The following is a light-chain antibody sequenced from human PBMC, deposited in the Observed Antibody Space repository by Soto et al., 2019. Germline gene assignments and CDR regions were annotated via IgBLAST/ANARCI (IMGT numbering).Light chain of an antibody. Sequence: IVMTQSPATLSVSPGERVTLSCRASQSVSSKLAWYQQKPGQAPRLLIYGASTRATGIPARFSGSGSGTEFTLTISSLQSEDFAVYYCQQYYNWPPLTFGGGTKVEIK. CDR3: QQYYNWPPLT. CDR1: QSVSSK. V-gene: IGKV3-15*01. J-gene: IGKJ4*01. CDR2: GAS.